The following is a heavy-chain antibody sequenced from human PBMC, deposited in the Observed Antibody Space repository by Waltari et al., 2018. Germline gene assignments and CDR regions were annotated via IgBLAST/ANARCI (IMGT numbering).Heavy chain of an antibody. J-gene: IGHJ4*02. CDR3: ARLSYYGGNSRPGYSDY. Sequence: QVQLQESGPGLVKPSETLSLTCAVSGYSISSGYSWGCIRQPPGKGLEWIGSIYHSGSTYYNPSLKSRVTISVDTSKNQFSLKLSSVTAADTAVYYCARLSYYGGNSRPGYSDYWGQGTLVTVSS. D-gene: IGHD4-17*01. CDR2: IYHSGST. CDR1: GYSISSGYS. V-gene: IGHV4-38-2*01.